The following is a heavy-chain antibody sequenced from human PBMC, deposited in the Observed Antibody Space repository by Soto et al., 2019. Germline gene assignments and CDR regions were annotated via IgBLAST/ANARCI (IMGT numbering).Heavy chain of an antibody. CDR2: INPSGGST. V-gene: IGHV1-46*01. D-gene: IGHD3-22*01. CDR1: GYTFTSYY. CDR3: ARDLPMNYYDSSGYYYWDYYYYYGMDV. J-gene: IGHJ6*02. Sequence: ASVKVSCTASGYTFTSYYMHWVRQAPGQGLEWMGIINPSGGSTSYAQKFQGRVTMTRDTSTSTVYMELSSLRSEDTAVYYCARDLPMNYYDSSGYYYWDYYYYYGMDVWGQGTTVTVSS.